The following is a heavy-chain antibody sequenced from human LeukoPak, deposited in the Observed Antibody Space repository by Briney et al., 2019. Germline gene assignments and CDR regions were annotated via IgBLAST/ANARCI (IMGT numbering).Heavy chain of an antibody. D-gene: IGHD3-16*01. V-gene: IGHV7-4-1*02. CDR2: INTNTENP. Sequence: GASVKVSCKASGYTFTSYAMNWVRQAPGQGLEWMGWINTNTENPTYAQGFTGRFVFSLDTSVSTAYLQISSLKAEDTAVYYCARDQVPYAYVWGSDFDYWGQGTLVTVSS. CDR3: ARDQVPYAYVWGSDFDY. CDR1: GYTFTSYA. J-gene: IGHJ4*02.